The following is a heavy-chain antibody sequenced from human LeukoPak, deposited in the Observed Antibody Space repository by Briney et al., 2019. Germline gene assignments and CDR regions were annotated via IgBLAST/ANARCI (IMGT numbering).Heavy chain of an antibody. CDR1: GGSISSYY. V-gene: IGHV4-59*12. CDR2: IYYSGST. CDR3: ARARITMIVVEGAFDI. D-gene: IGHD3-22*01. J-gene: IGHJ3*02. Sequence: SETLSLTCTVSGGSISSYYWSWIRQPPGKGLEWIGYIYYSGSTNYNPSLKSRVTISVDTSKNQFSLKLSSVTAADTAVYYCARARITMIVVEGAFDIWGQGTMVTVSS.